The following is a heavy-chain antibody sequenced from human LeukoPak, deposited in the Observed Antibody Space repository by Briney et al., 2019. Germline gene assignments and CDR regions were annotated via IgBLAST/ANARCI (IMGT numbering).Heavy chain of an antibody. CDR1: GFTFSNYA. CDR2: ISGSGDST. J-gene: IGHJ4*02. D-gene: IGHD1-26*01. V-gene: IGHV3-23*01. Sequence: GGSLRLSCAASGFTFSNYAMSWVRQAPGKGLEWVSGISGSGDSTYYADSVKGRFTISRDNSKNTLYLQMNSLRAEDTALYFCAKKAQYKGTYPLDYWAQGPLVTVS. CDR3: AKKAQYKGTYPLDY.